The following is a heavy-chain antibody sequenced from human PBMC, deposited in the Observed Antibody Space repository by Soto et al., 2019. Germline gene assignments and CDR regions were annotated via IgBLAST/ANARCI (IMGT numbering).Heavy chain of an antibody. CDR2: MRPNGGHT. Sequence: QVQLVQSGAEVKKPGASVKVSCKASGYTFTSYDIKWVRQATGQGLEWMGWMRPNGGHTGYAQKFQGRITMTRNTSTSTAYMELSSLTSDDTAVYYCARSAYNFEGVFDYWGQGTLVTVSS. J-gene: IGHJ4*02. CDR3: ARSAYNFEGVFDY. V-gene: IGHV1-8*01. D-gene: IGHD1-1*01. CDR1: GYTFTSYD.